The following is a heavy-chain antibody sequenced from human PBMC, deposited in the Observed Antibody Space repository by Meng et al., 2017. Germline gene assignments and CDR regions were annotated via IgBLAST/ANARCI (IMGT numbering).Heavy chain of an antibody. J-gene: IGHJ6*02. CDR3: AREKVVGATTIGGYYYYGMDV. V-gene: IGHV1-46*01. CDR2: INPGGGST. D-gene: IGHD1-26*01. Sequence: ASVKVSCKASGYTFTSYYMHWVRQAPGQGLEWMGIINPGGGSTSYAQKFQGRVTMTRDTSTSTVYMELSSLRSEDTAVYYCAREKVVGATTIGGYYYYGMDVWGQGTTVTVSS. CDR1: GYTFTSYY.